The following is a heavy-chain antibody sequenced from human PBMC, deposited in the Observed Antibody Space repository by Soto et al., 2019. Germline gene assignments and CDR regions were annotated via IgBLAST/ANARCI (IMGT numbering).Heavy chain of an antibody. Sequence: VKVSCKASGYTFTSYGISWVRQAPGQGLEWMGWISAYNGNTNYAQKLQGRVTMTTDTSTSTAYMELRSLGSDDTAVYYCARDVYYDFWSGVYYYYGMDVWGQGTTVTVSS. V-gene: IGHV1-18*04. J-gene: IGHJ6*02. CDR1: GYTFTSYG. CDR2: ISAYNGNT. D-gene: IGHD3-3*01. CDR3: ARDVYYDFWSGVYYYYGMDV.